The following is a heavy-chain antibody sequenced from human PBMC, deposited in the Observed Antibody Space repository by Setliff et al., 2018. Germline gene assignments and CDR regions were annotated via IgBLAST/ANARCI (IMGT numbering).Heavy chain of an antibody. Sequence: SETLSLTCTVSGGSVRGYYWSWIRQPPGKGLEWIGYMYYSGDTNYNPSLKSRVTISVDTSKSQFSLKLSSVTAADTAVYYYARANYDSSGYYPYWGQGTLVTVSS. V-gene: IGHV4-59*02. D-gene: IGHD3-22*01. CDR2: MYYSGDT. CDR1: GGSVRGYY. CDR3: ARANYDSSGYYPY. J-gene: IGHJ4*02.